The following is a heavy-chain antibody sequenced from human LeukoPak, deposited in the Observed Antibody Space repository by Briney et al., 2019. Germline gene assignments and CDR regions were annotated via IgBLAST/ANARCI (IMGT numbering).Heavy chain of an antibody. D-gene: IGHD5-18*01. J-gene: IGHJ4*02. Sequence: ASVKVSCKASGYTFTIYGISWVRQAPGQGLEWMGWISAYNGDTNYAQKLQGRVTMTTGTSTSTAYMELRSLRSDDTAVYYCARADTAMAYFDYWGQGTLVTVSS. CDR2: ISAYNGDT. CDR1: GYTFTIYG. V-gene: IGHV1-18*01. CDR3: ARADTAMAYFDY.